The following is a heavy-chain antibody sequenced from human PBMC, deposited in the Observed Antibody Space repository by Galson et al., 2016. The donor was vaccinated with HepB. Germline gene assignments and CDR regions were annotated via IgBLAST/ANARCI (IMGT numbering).Heavy chain of an antibody. J-gene: IGHJ4*02. D-gene: IGHD2-15*01. CDR3: ARDLPLLG. CDR1: GFTVSSIY. V-gene: IGHV3-53*01. Sequence: SLRLSCAASGFTVSSIYMSWVRQAPGKGLEWVSVIYSGGGTYYADSVKGRFTISRDNSKNTLYLQMNSLRAEDTAAYYCARDLPLLGWGQGTLVTVSS. CDR2: IYSGGGT.